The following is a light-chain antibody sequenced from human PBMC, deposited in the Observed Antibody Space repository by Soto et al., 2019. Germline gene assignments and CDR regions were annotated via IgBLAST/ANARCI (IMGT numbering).Light chain of an antibody. CDR3: QQSYNIQALT. Sequence: DIQMTKSPSSLSASVGERVAITCRASQNIRNYLNWSQQKPGKAPRVLIYGAASLQSGVPSRFSGSGSGTNFSLTINSLQPEDYATYYCQQSYNIQALTFGGGTKVDIK. CDR2: GAA. V-gene: IGKV1-39*01. J-gene: IGKJ4*01. CDR1: QNIRNY.